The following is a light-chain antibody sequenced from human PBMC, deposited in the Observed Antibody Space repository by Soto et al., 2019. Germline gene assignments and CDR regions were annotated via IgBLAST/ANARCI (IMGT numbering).Light chain of an antibody. J-gene: IGKJ3*01. CDR2: GAS. Sequence: EIVLTQSPGTLSLSPGERATLSCRASQSITNNYLAWYQQKPGQAPRLLIYGASARATGIPDRFSGSGSGTDFTLTISRLEPEDFAVYYCQHYVGSTQFTSGPGTKVDIQ. CDR1: QSITNNY. V-gene: IGKV3-20*01. CDR3: QHYVGSTQFT.